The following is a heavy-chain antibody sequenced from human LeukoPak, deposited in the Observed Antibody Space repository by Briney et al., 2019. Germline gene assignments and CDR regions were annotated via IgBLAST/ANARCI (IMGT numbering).Heavy chain of an antibody. CDR1: GGSISSSSYY. CDR2: IYYSGST. D-gene: IGHD6-13*01. J-gene: IGHJ4*02. CDR3: ARVPQLVRPYYFDY. V-gene: IGHV4-39*07. Sequence: SETLSLTCTVSGGSISSSSYYWGWIRQPPGKGLEWTGSIYYSGSTYYNPSLKSRVTISVDTSKNQFSLKLSSVTAADTAVYYCARVPQLVRPYYFDYWGQGTLVTVSS.